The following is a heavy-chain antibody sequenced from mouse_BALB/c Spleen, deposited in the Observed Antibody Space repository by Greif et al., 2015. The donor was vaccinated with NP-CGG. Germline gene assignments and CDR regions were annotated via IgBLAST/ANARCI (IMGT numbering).Heavy chain of an antibody. J-gene: IGHJ2*01. CDR3: ARLFDY. Sequence: EVMLVGSGGGLVQPGGSRKLSCAASGFTFSSFGMHWVRQAPEKGLEWVAYISSGSSTIYYADTVKGRFTISRDNPKNTLFLQMTSLRSEDTAMYYCARLFDYWGQGTTLTVSS. CDR1: GFTFSSFG. V-gene: IGHV5-17*02. CDR2: ISSGSSTI.